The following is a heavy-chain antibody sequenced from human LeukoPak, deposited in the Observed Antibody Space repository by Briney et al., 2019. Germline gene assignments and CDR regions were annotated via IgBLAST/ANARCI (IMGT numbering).Heavy chain of an antibody. CDR2: IYHDGST. CDR1: TYSISDGYY. J-gene: IGHJ4*02. CDR3: AREPGVLWFGELFPFDY. Sequence: SETLSLTCAVSTYSISDGYYWGWIRQPPGKRLEWIGNIYHDGSTYYNPSLKSRVIVSVDTSKNHFSLKLRSVTAADTAVYYCAREPGVLWFGELFPFDYWGQGTLVTVSS. D-gene: IGHD3-10*01. V-gene: IGHV4-38-2*02.